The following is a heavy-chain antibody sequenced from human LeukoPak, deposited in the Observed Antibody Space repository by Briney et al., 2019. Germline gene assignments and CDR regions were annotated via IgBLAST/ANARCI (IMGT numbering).Heavy chain of an antibody. J-gene: IGHJ4*02. Sequence: GGSLRLSCAASGFTFSSYAIQWVRQAPGKGLEWVSSISSSGSYIYYADSVKGRFTISRDNAKNSLDLQMNSLRVEDTAVYYCAKLQWLQTGRDFLDYWGQGTLVTVSS. CDR1: GFTFSSYA. V-gene: IGHV3-21*06. D-gene: IGHD6-19*01. CDR2: ISSSGSYI. CDR3: AKLQWLQTGRDFLDY.